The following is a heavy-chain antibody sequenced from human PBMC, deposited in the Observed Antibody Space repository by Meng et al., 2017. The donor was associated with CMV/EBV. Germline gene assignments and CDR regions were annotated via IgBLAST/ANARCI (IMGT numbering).Heavy chain of an antibody. Sequence: SGPTLVKPTQTLTLTCPFSGFSLSTSGVAVGWIRQPPGKALEWLALIYWNDDKRYSPSLKSRLTITKDTSKNQVVLTMTNMDPVDTATYYCAHRRLPAAIQDNWFDPWGQGTLVTVSS. D-gene: IGHD2-2*02. J-gene: IGHJ5*02. CDR1: GFSLSTSGVA. CDR3: AHRRLPAAIQDNWFDP. CDR2: IYWNDDK. V-gene: IGHV2-5*01.